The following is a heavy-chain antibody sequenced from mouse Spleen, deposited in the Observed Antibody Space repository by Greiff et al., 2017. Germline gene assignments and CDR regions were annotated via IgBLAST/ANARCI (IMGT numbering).Heavy chain of an antibody. D-gene: IGHD2-1*01. J-gene: IGHJ2*01. CDR2: IYPSDSET. CDR3: ARYGGNSVDY. CDR1: GYTFTSYW. Sequence: QVQLQQPGAELVRPGSSVKLSCKASGYTFTSYWMDWVKQRPGQGLEWIGNIYPSDSETHYNQKFKDKATLTVDKSSSTAYMQLSSLTSEDSAVYYCARYGGNSVDYWGQGTTLTVSS. V-gene: IGHV1-61*01.